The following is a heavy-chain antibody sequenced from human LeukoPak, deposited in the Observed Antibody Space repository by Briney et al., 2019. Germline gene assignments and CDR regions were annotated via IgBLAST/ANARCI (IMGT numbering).Heavy chain of an antibody. CDR3: ARTSYSSSSGDY. D-gene: IGHD6-6*01. Sequence: SETLSLTCTVSGGSISSYYWSWIRQPPGKGLEWIGYIYYSGSTNYNPSLKSRVTISVDTSKNQFSLKLSSVTAADTAVYYCARTSYSSSSGDYWGQGTLVTVSS. CDR1: GGSISSYY. CDR2: IYYSGST. J-gene: IGHJ4*02. V-gene: IGHV4-59*01.